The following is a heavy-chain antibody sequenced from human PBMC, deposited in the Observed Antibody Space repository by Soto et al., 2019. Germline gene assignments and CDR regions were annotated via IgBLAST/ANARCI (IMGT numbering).Heavy chain of an antibody. V-gene: IGHV1-3*04. J-gene: IGHJ6*02. D-gene: IGHD1-1*01. CDR3: AKHQNWNRGPYHYYGMDV. CDR1: GYTFTDYD. CDR2: INNANGNT. Sequence: VHLVQSGAEVKKPGASVKVSCKASGYTFTDYDMHWVRQAPGQSLEWVGWINNANGNTEYSKKFPERVTITRDTSATTVYMELTSLRSEDTAVYYCAKHQNWNRGPYHYYGMDVWGQGTTVIVSS.